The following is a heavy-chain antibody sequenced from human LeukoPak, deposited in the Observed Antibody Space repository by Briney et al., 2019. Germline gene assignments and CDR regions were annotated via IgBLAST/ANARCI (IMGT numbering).Heavy chain of an antibody. J-gene: IGHJ4*02. Sequence: SETLSLTCAVYGGSFSGYYWSWIRQPPGKGLEWIGEINHSGSTNYNPSLKSRVTISVDTSKNQFSLKLSSVTAADTAVYYCARGAPRGSRYFDWYTKYYFDYWGQGTLVTVSS. CDR3: ARGAPRGSRYFDWYTKYYFDY. CDR2: INHSGST. D-gene: IGHD3-9*01. V-gene: IGHV4-34*01. CDR1: GGSFSGYY.